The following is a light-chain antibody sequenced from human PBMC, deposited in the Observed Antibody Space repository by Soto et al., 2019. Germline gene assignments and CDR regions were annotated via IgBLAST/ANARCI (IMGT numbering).Light chain of an antibody. V-gene: IGKV3-15*01. Sequence: IVMTQSPATLSVSPGERATLSCRASQSVGSNLAWYQQKPGQAPRLLIYGASTRATGIPAWFSGSGSGTEFTLTISSLQSEDFAVYYCQLYNNWPQTFGQGTKVEIK. CDR3: QLYNNWPQT. CDR1: QSVGSN. J-gene: IGKJ1*01. CDR2: GAS.